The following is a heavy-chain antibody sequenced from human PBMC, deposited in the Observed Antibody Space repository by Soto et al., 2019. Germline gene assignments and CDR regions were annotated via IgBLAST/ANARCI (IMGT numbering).Heavy chain of an antibody. V-gene: IGHV3-30*03. J-gene: IGHJ4*02. Sequence: VQLVESGGGVVQPGRSLRLSCAASGFTFSDYAMHWVRQAPGKGLEWVAVVSHDGRKTHYADSVKGRVTISRDSSKNTVSLERTSLRAEDTAGEYCARGGRQGLVTSDFNYWGQGALVTVAS. CDR3: ARGGRQGLVTSDFNY. D-gene: IGHD6-19*01. CDR1: GFTFSDYA. CDR2: VSHDGRKT.